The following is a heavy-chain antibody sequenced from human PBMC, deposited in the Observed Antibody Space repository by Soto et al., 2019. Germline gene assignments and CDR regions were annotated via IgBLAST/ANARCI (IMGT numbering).Heavy chain of an antibody. CDR1: GFTFSSYP. CDR2: ISGGGDST. CDR3: ARSYCASTSCYSPFDY. J-gene: IGHJ4*02. Sequence: EVQLLESGGGLVQPGGSLRLSCAASGFTFSSYPMSWVRQAPGKGLEWVSGISGGGDSTYYAGRFTISRDNSKNTLYLQMNGLRAEDTAVYYSARSYCASTSCYSPFDYWGQGTLVTVSS. V-gene: IGHV3-23*01. D-gene: IGHD2-2*01.